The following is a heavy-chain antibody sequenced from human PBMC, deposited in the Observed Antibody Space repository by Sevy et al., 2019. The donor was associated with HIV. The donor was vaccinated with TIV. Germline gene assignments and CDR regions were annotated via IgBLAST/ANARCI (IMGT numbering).Heavy chain of an antibody. D-gene: IGHD2-21*01. CDR2: IQYDGRNK. CDR3: VKEGGGEGGDH. CDR1: GFSYSSYG. V-gene: IGHV3-30*02. Sequence: GGALRLSCAASGFSYSSYGMHWVRQAPGKGLEWVAYIQYDGRNKEYADSVKGRFTISRDNSKNTLDLQMNSLGVEDTAVYYCVKEGGGEGGDHWGQGTLVTVSS. J-gene: IGHJ4*02.